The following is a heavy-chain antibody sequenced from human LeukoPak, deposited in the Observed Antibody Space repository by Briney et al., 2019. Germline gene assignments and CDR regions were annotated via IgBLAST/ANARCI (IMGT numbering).Heavy chain of an antibody. D-gene: IGHD1-26*01. V-gene: IGHV3-53*01. J-gene: IGHJ4*02. CDR1: KFTFSNYW. CDR3: ARIVGVGEIDY. CDR2: IHSGGTT. Sequence: GGSLRLSCAASKFTFSNYWMHWVRQAPGKGLEWVSVIHSGGTTFYADSVKGRFTISRDNSKNTLYLQMNSLRVEDTAVYYCARIVGVGEIDYWGQGTLVTVSS.